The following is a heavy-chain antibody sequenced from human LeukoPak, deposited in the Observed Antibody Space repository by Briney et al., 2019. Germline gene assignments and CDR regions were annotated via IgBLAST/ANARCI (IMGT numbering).Heavy chain of an antibody. CDR3: AELGITMIGGV. CDR1: GFTFSSYS. D-gene: IGHD3-10*02. CDR2: ISSSSSYI. Sequence: GGSLRLSCAASGFTFSSYSMSWVRQAPGKGLEWVSSISSSSSYIYYADSVKGRFTISRDNAKNALYLQMNSARAEDTAVYYCAELGITMIGGVWGKGTTVTISS. V-gene: IGHV3-21*01. J-gene: IGHJ6*04.